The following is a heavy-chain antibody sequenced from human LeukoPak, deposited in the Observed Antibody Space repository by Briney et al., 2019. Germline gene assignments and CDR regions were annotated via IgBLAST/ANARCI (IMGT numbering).Heavy chain of an antibody. Sequence: SVKVSCKASGGTFSSYAISWVRQAPGQGLEWMGRIIPILGIANYAQKFQGRVTMTRDTSTSTVYMELSSLRSEDTAVYYCARDRDDGSYSSGSGDYWGQGTLVTVSS. J-gene: IGHJ4*02. V-gene: IGHV1-69*04. CDR1: GGTFSSYA. D-gene: IGHD1-26*01. CDR3: ARDRDDGSYSSGSGDY. CDR2: IIPILGIA.